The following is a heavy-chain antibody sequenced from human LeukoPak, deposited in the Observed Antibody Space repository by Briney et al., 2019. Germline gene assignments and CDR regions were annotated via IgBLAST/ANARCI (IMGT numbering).Heavy chain of an antibody. CDR3: AILWYYYDSSGYYQAENFQH. CDR2: MNPNSGNT. Sequence: GASVKVSCKASGYTFTSYDINWVRQATGQGLEWMGWMNPNSGNTGYAQKFQGRVTITRNTSISTAYMELSSLRSEDTAVYYCAILWYYYDSSGYYQAENFQHWGQGTLVTVSS. V-gene: IGHV1-8*03. CDR1: GYTFTSYD. J-gene: IGHJ1*01. D-gene: IGHD3-22*01.